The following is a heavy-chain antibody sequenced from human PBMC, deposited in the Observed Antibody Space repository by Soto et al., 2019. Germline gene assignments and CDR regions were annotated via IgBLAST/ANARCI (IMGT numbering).Heavy chain of an antibody. D-gene: IGHD2-8*01. V-gene: IGHV1-69*13. CDR1: GGTFSSYA. CDR3: ARDSVRYCRDGVCYQGHYEFSMDV. CDR2: IIPIFGTA. J-gene: IGHJ6*02. Sequence: SVKVSCKASGGTFSSYAISWVRQAPGQGLEWMGGIIPIFGTANYAQKFQGRVTITADESTSTAYMELSSLRSEDTAVYYCARDSVRYCRDGVCYQGHYEFSMDVWG.